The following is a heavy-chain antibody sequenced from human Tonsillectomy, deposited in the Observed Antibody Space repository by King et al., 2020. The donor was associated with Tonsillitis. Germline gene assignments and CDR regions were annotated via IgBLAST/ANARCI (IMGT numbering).Heavy chain of an antibody. V-gene: IGHV4-39*01. D-gene: IGHD2-2*01. Sequence: LQLQESGPGLVKPSETLSLTCTVSGGSISSSSYYWGWIRQPPGKGLEWIGRFYYSGSTYDNPSLKSRVTISVDTSKNQFSLKLSSVTAADTAVYYCARGKLVAVPSPLEIPVLVGRHSFAYWGQRTLVTVSS. CDR3: ARGKLVAVPSPLEIPVLVGRHSFAY. J-gene: IGHJ4*02. CDR1: GGSISSSSYY. CDR2: FYYSGST.